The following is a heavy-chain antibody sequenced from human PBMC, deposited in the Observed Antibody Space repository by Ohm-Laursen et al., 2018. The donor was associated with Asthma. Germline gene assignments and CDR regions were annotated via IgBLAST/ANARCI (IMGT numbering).Heavy chain of an antibody. J-gene: IGHJ4*02. V-gene: IGHV1-46*01. D-gene: IGHD2-15*01. CDR3: ARDLGYCSGGSCYRGPFDY. CDR1: GYTFTSYN. Sequence: ASVKVSCKASGYTFTSYNMHWARHAPGQGLEWMGIINPSGGSTSYAQKFQGRVTMTRDTSTSTVYMELSSLRAEDTAVYYCARDLGYCSGGSCYRGPFDYWGQGTLVTVSS. CDR2: INPSGGST.